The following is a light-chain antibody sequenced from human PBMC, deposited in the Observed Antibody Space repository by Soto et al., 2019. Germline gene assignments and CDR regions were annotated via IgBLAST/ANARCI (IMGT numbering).Light chain of an antibody. J-gene: IGLJ1*01. Sequence: QSALTQPASVSGSPGQSITISCTGTSSDVGSYNLVSWYQQHPDKAPKLMIYEVSKRPSGVSNRFSGSKSGNTASLTISWLLAEDEADYYCCSYAGSSIPYVFGTGTKVTVL. CDR1: SSDVGSYNL. V-gene: IGLV2-23*02. CDR2: EVS. CDR3: CSYAGSSIPYV.